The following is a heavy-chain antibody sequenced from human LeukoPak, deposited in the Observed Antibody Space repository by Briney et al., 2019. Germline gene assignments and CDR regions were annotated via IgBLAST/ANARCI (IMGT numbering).Heavy chain of an antibody. D-gene: IGHD3-10*01. CDR2: IWYDGSNK. Sequence: PGRSLRLSCAASGFTFSTYGMNWVRQAPGKGLEWVTLIWYDGSNKYYADSVKGRFTISRDNSKNTLYLQMNSLRAEDTAVYYCARVRLYGSGTYYSDYWGQGTLVTVSS. V-gene: IGHV3-33*01. J-gene: IGHJ4*02. CDR1: GFTFSTYG. CDR3: ARVRLYGSGTYYSDY.